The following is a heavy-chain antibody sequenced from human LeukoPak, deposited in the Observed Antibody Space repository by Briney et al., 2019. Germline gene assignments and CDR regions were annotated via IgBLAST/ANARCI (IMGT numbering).Heavy chain of an antibody. Sequence: PGGTLRLSCAASGFTFNSYAMNWVRQAPGKGLEWVSTISSSGNNTYYTDSVKGRFTISRDNSKNTLYLQMNSLRAEDTAVYYCARGGILTGYPSSGKTYYYYYMDVWGKGTTVTISS. CDR3: ARGGILTGYPSSGKTYYYYYMDV. CDR2: ISSSGNNT. D-gene: IGHD3-9*01. J-gene: IGHJ6*03. V-gene: IGHV3-23*01. CDR1: GFTFNSYA.